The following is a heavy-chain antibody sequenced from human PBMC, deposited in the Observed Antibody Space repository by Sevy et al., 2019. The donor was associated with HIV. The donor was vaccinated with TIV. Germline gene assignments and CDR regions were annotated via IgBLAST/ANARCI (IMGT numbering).Heavy chain of an antibody. J-gene: IGHJ4*02. CDR2: INNDGTYI. D-gene: IGHD5-12*01. CDR1: GFNFRDYS. Sequence: GGSLRLSCVVSGFNFRDYSVNWVRQAPGKGLEWVSSINNDGTYIFYGDSVKGRFTISRDNSKNTLYLQMNSLRAEDTAVYYCARVDEQRWLRLYYFDYWGQGTLVTVSS. CDR3: ARVDEQRWLRLYYFDY. V-gene: IGHV3-21*01.